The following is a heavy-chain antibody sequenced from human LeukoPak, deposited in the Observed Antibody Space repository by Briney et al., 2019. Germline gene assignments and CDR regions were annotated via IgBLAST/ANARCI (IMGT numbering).Heavy chain of an antibody. CDR1: GFTFSDYH. CDR2: ISTSGRSI. J-gene: IGHJ4*02. D-gene: IGHD6-19*01. CDR3: ARDVPRSGWSFGY. Sequence: PGGSLRLSCAASGFTFSDYHMSWIRQAPGKGLEWISYISTSGRSIYQADSVKGRFTISRDNAKNSLYLQMNSLRAEDTAVYYCARDVPRSGWSFGYWGQGTLVTVSS. V-gene: IGHV3-11*04.